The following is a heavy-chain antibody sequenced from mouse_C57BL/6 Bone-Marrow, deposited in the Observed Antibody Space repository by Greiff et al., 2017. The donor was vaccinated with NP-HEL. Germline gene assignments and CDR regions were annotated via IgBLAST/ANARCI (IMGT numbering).Heavy chain of an antibody. CDR3: ARGPSDY. CDR2: ISDGGSYT. V-gene: IGHV5-4*01. Sequence: EVHLVESGGGLVKPGGSLKLSCAASGFTFSSYAMSWVRQTPEKRLEWVATISDGGSYTYYPDNVKGRFTISRDNAKNNLYLQMSHLKSEDTAMYYCARGPSDYWGQGTTLTVSS. J-gene: IGHJ2*01. CDR1: GFTFSSYA.